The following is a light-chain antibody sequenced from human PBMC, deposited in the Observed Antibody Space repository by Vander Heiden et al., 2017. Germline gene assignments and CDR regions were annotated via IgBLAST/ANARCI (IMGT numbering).Light chain of an antibody. CDR2: DVS. CDR3: TSYRSPNSWV. V-gene: IGLV2-14*03. J-gene: IGLJ3*02. Sequence: QSALPQLAPGSGSLGRSITISCTGTSSDIGGYNYVSWYQHHPGKAPKVMIFDVSNGPSGVSNRFSGFKSGNTASLTISGLQAEDEADYYCTSYRSPNSWVFGGGTKLTVL. CDR1: SSDIGGYNY.